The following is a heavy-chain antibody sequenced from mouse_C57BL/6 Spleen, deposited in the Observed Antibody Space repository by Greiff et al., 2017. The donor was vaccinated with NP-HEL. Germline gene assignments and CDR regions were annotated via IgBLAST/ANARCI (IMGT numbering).Heavy chain of an antibody. V-gene: IGHV1-82*01. CDR1: GYAFSSSW. D-gene: IGHD1-1*01. CDR2: IYPGDGDT. J-gene: IGHJ3*01. Sequence: QVQLKESGPELVKPGASVKISCKASGYAFSSSWMNWVKQRPGKGLEWIGRIYPGDGDTNYNGKFKGKATLTADKSSSTAYMQLSSLTSEDSAVYFCASALYYYGFAYWGQGTLVTVSA. CDR3: ASALYYYGFAY.